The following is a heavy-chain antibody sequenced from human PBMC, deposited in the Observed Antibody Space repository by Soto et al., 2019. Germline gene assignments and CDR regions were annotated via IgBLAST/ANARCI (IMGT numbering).Heavy chain of an antibody. Sequence: GGSLRLSCEASGFTFSSYWMSWVRQAPGKGLEWVADIKRDGSEKYYADSLKGRFTISRDNAKNSLYLQMNSLRVEDTAVYYCARGSNYYDSSGYEYFDIWGQVPMVTFSS. CDR1: GFTFSSYW. CDR3: ARGSNYYDSSGYEYFDI. D-gene: IGHD3-22*01. J-gene: IGHJ3*02. V-gene: IGHV3-7*01. CDR2: IKRDGSEK.